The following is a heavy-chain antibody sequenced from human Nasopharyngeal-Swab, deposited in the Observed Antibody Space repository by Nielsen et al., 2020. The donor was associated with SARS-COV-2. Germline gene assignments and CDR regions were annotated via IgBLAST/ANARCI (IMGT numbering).Heavy chain of an antibody. Sequence: GESLKISCAASGFTLSSYSMNWVRQAPGKGLEWVSSISSSSSYIFYADSVKGRFTISRDNAKNSLYLQMNSLRVEDTAVYYCTRTLSASYMDVWGKGTTVTVSS. V-gene: IGHV3-21*01. CDR2: ISSSSSYI. CDR1: GFTLSSYS. J-gene: IGHJ6*03. CDR3: TRTLSASYMDV.